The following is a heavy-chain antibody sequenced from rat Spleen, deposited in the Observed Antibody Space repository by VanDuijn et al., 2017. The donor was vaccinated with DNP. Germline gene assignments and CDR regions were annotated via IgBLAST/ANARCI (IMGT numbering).Heavy chain of an antibody. CDR2: ISTGGGNT. V-gene: IGHV5S13*01. J-gene: IGHJ2*01. CDR1: GFTFSNYG. Sequence: EVQLVESGGGLVQPGRSLKLSCAASGFTFSNYGMAWVRQAPTKGLEWVASISTGGGNTYYRDSVRGRFTISRDYARSTLYLQMDSQRYEDTATYYCARVGDLHYGGDGDVLDVWGQGVMVTVSS. D-gene: IGHD1-1*01. CDR3: ARVGDLHYGGDGDVLDV.